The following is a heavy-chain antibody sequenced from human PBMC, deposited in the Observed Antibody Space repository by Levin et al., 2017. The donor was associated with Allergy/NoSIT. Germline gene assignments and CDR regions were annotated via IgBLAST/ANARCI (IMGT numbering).Heavy chain of an antibody. J-gene: IGHJ4*02. CDR1: GFTFSTYG. CDR2: IWYDGTKK. V-gene: IGHV3-33*01. CDR3: ARDRSTTHFDY. Sequence: GESLKISCAASGFTFSTYGLHWVRQAPGKGLEWVALIWYDGTKKYYADSVTGRFTISRDNSNNTLYLQMNSLRADDTALYYCARDRSTTHFDYWGQGTLVTVSS. D-gene: IGHD1-7*01.